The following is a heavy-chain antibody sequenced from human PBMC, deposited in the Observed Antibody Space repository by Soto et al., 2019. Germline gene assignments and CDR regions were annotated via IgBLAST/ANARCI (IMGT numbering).Heavy chain of an antibody. CDR3: ARGNYESDIVVVVAATLDWFDP. Sequence: TSDPLALTCSVSGGSISSAGYSWIWILEPPGKGLEWIGYIYHSGSTYYNPSLKSRVTISVDRSKNQFSLKLSSVTAADTAVYYCARGNYESDIVVVVAATLDWFDPWGQGNLVTVSS. CDR1: GGSISSAGYS. J-gene: IGHJ5*02. V-gene: IGHV4-30-2*01. CDR2: IYHSGST. D-gene: IGHD2-15*01.